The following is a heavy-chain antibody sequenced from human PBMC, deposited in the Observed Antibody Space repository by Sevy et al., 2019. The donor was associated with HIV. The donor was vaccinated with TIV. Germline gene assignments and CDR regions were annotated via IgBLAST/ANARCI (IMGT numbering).Heavy chain of an antibody. CDR1: GGSFSGFS. CDR2: VT. CDR3: ARGVEGVVPSPIIGLGPWAKYWSFDL. D-gene: IGHD2-2*02. J-gene: IGHJ2*01. Sequence: SETLSLTCAVSGGSFSGFSWNWIRQPPGKGLEWIGEVTHYSPSLKSRATISLDTSKNQFSLTLHSVTAADTALYFCARGVEGVVPSPIIGLGPWAKYWSFDLWGRGTLVTVSS. V-gene: IGHV4-34*01.